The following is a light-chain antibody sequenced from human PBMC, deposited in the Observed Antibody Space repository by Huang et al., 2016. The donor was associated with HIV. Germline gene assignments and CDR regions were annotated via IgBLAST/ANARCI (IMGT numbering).Light chain of an antibody. Sequence: IVMTQSPLSLPVTPGEPASISCRSSQSLLQIKGTNDLDWYLQKPGQSPQLVMYMAFDRASGVPDRFSGSGSGTDFTLKISRVEAEDVGVYYCMQALQTPYTFGQGTKLEIK. V-gene: IGKV2-28*01. CDR3: MQALQTPYT. J-gene: IGKJ2*01. CDR1: QSLLQIKGTND. CDR2: MAF.